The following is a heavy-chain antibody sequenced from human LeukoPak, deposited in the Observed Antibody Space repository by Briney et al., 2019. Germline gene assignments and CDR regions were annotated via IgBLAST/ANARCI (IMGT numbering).Heavy chain of an antibody. V-gene: IGHV1-69*02. CDR3: ASWVFGVVYGMDV. CDR2: IIPILGIA. CDR1: GGTFSSYT. Sequence: SVKVSCKASGGTFSSYTISWVRQAPGQGLEWMGRIIPILGIANYAQKFQGRVTITADKSTSTAYIELSSLRSEDTAVYYCASWVFGVVYGMDVWGQGTTVTVSS. D-gene: IGHD3-3*01. J-gene: IGHJ6*02.